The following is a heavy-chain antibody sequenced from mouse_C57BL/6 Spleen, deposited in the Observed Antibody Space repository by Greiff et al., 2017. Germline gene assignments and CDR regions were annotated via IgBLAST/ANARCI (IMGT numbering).Heavy chain of an antibody. CDR2: ISSGSSTI. V-gene: IGHV5-17*01. CDR3: ANWDSWFAY. D-gene: IGHD4-1*01. Sequence: DVKLVESGGGLVKPGGSLKLSCAASGFTFSYYGMHWVRQAPEKGLEWVAYISSGSSTIYYADTVKGRFTISRDNAKNTLFLQMTSLRSEDTAMYYCANWDSWFAYWGQGTLVTVSA. CDR1: GFTFSYYG. J-gene: IGHJ3*01.